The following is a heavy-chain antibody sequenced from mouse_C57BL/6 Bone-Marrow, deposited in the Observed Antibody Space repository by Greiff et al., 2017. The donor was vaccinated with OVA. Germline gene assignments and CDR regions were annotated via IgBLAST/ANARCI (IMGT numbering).Heavy chain of an antibody. D-gene: IGHD2-1*01. CDR2: IRLKSDNYAT. Sequence: EVKVEESGGGLVQPGGSMKLSCVASGFTFSNYWMNWVRQSPEKGLEWVAQIRLKSDNYATHYAESVKGRFTISRDDSKSSVYLQMNNLRAEDTGMYYCTLIYYGNYVSAYWGQGTTLTVSS. CDR3: TLIYYGNYVSAY. V-gene: IGHV6-3*01. CDR1: GFTFSNYW. J-gene: IGHJ2*01.